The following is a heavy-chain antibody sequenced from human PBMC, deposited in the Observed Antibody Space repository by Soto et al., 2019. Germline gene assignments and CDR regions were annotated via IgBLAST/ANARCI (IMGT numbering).Heavy chain of an antibody. V-gene: IGHV3-23*01. CDR2: ISGSGTNT. Sequence: EVQLLESRGGLAQPGGSLRLSCAASGFTFTSYAMTWVRQAPGKGLEWVSTISGSGTNTYYADAVEGRFTISRDNSKNTLYLQMNSLRAEDTAIYFCNTGIDYWGQGTQVSVSS. J-gene: IGHJ4*02. D-gene: IGHD3-10*01. CDR1: GFTFTSYA. CDR3: NTGIDY.